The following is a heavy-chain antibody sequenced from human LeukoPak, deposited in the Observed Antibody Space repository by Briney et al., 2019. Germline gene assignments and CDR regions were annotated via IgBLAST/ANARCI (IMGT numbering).Heavy chain of an antibody. Sequence: SETLSLTCTVSGGSISSYYWSWIRQPPGKGLEWIGNIYYSGSTNYNPSLKSRVTISVDTSKNQLSLKLSSVTAADTAVYYCTRGSIAYYCMDVWGKGTTVTISS. V-gene: IGHV4-59*01. CDR2: IYYSGST. CDR1: GGSISSYY. J-gene: IGHJ6*03. CDR3: TRGSIAYYCMDV. D-gene: IGHD3-22*01.